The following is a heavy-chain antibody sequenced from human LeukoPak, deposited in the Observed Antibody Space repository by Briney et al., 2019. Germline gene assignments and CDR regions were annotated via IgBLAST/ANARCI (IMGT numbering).Heavy chain of an antibody. Sequence: GASVKVSCKASGYTFTSYGITWVRQAPGQGLEWMGWISGFNGNINYAQKFQGRVTMTTDTSTSTAYMELRSLRSDDTAVYYCARTEGVVVAEEIYMDAWGKGTTVTVSS. CDR1: GYTFTSYG. CDR3: ARTEGVVVAEEIYMDA. D-gene: IGHD2-15*01. J-gene: IGHJ6*03. CDR2: ISGFNGNI. V-gene: IGHV1-18*01.